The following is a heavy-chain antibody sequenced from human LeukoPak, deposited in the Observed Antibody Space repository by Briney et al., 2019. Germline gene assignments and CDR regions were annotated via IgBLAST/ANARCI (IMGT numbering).Heavy chain of an antibody. CDR1: GFTFSSYA. J-gene: IGHJ4*02. Sequence: GGSLRLSCAASGFTFSSYAMSWVRQAPGKGLGWVSAISGSGGSTYYADSVKGRFTISRDNSKNTLYLQMNSLRAEDTAVYYCAKDKGYSSSWYQNDYWGQGTLVTVSS. V-gene: IGHV3-23*01. CDR2: ISGSGGST. CDR3: AKDKGYSSSWYQNDY. D-gene: IGHD6-13*01.